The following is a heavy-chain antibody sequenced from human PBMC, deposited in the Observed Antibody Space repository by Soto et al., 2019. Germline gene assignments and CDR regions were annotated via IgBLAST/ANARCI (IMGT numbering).Heavy chain of an antibody. Sequence: SETLSLTCTVPGGSISSYYWSWIRQPAGKGLEWIGRLYTSGSPNYNPSLKTRVTMSVDTSKNEFSLKLSSVTAADTAVYYCARIVPTTVTFDYWGQGTLVTVSS. J-gene: IGHJ4*02. CDR3: ARIVPTTVTFDY. CDR1: GGSISSYY. V-gene: IGHV4-4*07. D-gene: IGHD4-17*01. CDR2: LYTSGSP.